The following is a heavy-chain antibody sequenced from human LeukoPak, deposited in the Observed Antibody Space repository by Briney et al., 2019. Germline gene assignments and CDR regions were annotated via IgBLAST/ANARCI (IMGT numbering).Heavy chain of an antibody. J-gene: IGHJ4*02. V-gene: IGHV1-3*01. CDR3: ARVIVGATGLDF. CDR2: ISSGNGNT. CDR1: GYTFTTYP. D-gene: IGHD1-26*01. Sequence: ASVKVSCKASGYTFTTYPIHWVRQAPGQSLEWMGWISSGNGNTKYSQKFQGRVTITRDTSASTVYMELSSLRSEDTAVYYCARVIVGATGLDFWGQGTLVTVSS.